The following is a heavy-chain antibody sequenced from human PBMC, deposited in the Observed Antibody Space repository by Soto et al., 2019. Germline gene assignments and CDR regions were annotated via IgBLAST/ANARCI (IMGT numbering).Heavy chain of an antibody. CDR3: ARWLGYGPHFDY. V-gene: IGHV4-34*01. CDR2: INHSGST. D-gene: IGHD5-12*01. CDR1: GGSFSGYY. J-gene: IGHJ4*02. Sequence: SETLSLTCAVYGGSFSGYYWSWIRQPPGKGLEWIGEINHSGSTNYNPSLKSRVTISVDTSKNQFSLKLSSVTAADTAVYYCARWLGYGPHFDYWGQGTLVTVSS.